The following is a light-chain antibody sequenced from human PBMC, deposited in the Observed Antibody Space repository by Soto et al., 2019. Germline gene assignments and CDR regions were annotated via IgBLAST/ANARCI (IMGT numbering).Light chain of an antibody. CDR1: SSDVGSYNL. CDR2: EGS. V-gene: IGLV2-23*01. CDR3: CSYAGSSTPHVV. Sequence: QSALTQPASVSGSPGQSITISCTGTSSDVGSYNLVSWYQQHPGKAPKLMIYEGSKRPSGVSKRFSGSKSGNTASLTISGLQAEDEADYYCCSYAGSSTPHVVFGGGTKLTVL. J-gene: IGLJ2*01.